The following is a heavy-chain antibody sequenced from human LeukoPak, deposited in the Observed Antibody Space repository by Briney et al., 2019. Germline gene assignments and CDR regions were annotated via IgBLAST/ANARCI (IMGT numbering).Heavy chain of an antibody. CDR3: AKQISRGDYVSSFDY. CDR1: GFTFSSYG. Sequence: GRSLRLSCAASGFTFSSYGMHWVRQAPGKGLEWVAVMWYDGSNKYYAASVKGRFTISRDNSKNTLHLQMNSLRAEDTAVYYCAKQISRGDYVSSFDYWGQGTLVTVSS. CDR2: MWYDGSNK. J-gene: IGHJ4*02. D-gene: IGHD4-17*01. V-gene: IGHV3-33*06.